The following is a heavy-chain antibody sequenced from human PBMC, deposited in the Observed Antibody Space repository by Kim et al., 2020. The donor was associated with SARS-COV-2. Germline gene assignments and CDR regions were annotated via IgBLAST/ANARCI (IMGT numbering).Heavy chain of an antibody. V-gene: IGHV3-15*01. D-gene: IGHD2-8*02. J-gene: IGHJ6*02. CDR1: GFSVTNTY. Sequence: GALRLSCAGSGFSVTNTYMSWVRQAPGKGLEWVGRIRSKADGGTTDYPAPMKGRFSIPRDESTNTLFLQVSSLQSDDTGVYYCVLGTGGNLWGQGTTV. CDR2: IRSKADGGTT. CDR3: VLGTGGNL.